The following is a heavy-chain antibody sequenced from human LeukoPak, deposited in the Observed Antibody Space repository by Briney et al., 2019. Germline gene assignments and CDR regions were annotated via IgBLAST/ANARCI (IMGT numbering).Heavy chain of an antibody. J-gene: IGHJ5*02. CDR2: FSYSGTT. D-gene: IGHD2-2*01. CDR3: ARDQLYCSSSSCRNLGWFDP. Sequence: PSETLSLTCTVSSASINSSPYFWAWIRQSPGKGLEWIGSFSYSGTTYYNPSLKSPVTISIDTSKNQFSLRLISVTAADTAVYYCARDQLYCSSSSCRNLGWFDPWGQGTLVTVSS. CDR1: SASINSSPYF. V-gene: IGHV4-39*07.